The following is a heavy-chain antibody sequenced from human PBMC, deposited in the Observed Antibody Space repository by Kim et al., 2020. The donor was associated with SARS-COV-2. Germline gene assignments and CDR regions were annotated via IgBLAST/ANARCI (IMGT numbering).Heavy chain of an antibody. V-gene: IGHV3-43*02. CDR2: ISGDGGST. CDR3: AKDIDARDYYGSGSLGGFYGMDV. CDR1: GFTFDDYA. D-gene: IGHD3-10*01. Sequence: GGSLRLSCAASGFTFDDYAMHWVRQAPGKGLEWVSLISGDGGSTYYADSVKGRFTISRDNSKNSLYLQMNSLRTEDTALYYCAKDIDARDYYGSGSLGGFYGMDVWGQGTTVTVSS. J-gene: IGHJ6*02.